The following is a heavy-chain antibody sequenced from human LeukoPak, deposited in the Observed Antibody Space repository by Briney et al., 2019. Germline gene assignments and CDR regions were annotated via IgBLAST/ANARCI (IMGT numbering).Heavy chain of an antibody. V-gene: IGHV3-30*14. CDR2: ISYDGSNK. CDR3: ARIMIGYFDY. Sequence: PGGSLRLSCAASGFTFSSYAMHWVRQAPGKGLEWVAVISYDGSNKYYADSVKGRFTISRDNSKNTLYLQMNSLRAEDTAVYYCARIMIGYFDYWGQGTLVTVSS. D-gene: IGHD3-16*01. J-gene: IGHJ4*02. CDR1: GFTFSSYA.